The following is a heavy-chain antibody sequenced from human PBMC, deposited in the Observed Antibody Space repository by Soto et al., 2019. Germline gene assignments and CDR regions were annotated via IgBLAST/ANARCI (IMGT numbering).Heavy chain of an antibody. CDR1: GFSVSTSH. V-gene: IGHV3-66*02. D-gene: IGHD2-21*02. Sequence: GGSLRLSCAAAGFSVSTSHISWVRQAPGKGLEWVSVIYSGGATHYAVSVKGRFIISRDNAKNSLYLQMNSLRSEDTAVYYCARSIVVVTALDYWGQGTLVTVSS. CDR2: IYSGGAT. J-gene: IGHJ4*02. CDR3: ARSIVVVTALDY.